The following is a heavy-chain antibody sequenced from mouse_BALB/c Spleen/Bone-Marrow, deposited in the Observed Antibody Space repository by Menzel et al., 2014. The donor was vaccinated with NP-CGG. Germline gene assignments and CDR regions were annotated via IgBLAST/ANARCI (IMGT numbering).Heavy chain of an antibody. Sequence: DVQLQQSGPELVKPGASVKISCNSSGYSFTGYFMNWVKQFHGKSLEWIGRINPYNGDTFYNQKFKGKATLTVDESSSTEHMELLSLPYEDYAVYYCGGVTKVVAKNYFYAMDYWGQGTSVTGSS. CDR1: GYSFTGYF. CDR3: GGVTKVVAKNYFYAMDY. D-gene: IGHD1-1*01. CDR2: INPYNGDT. V-gene: IGHV1-37*01. J-gene: IGHJ4*01.